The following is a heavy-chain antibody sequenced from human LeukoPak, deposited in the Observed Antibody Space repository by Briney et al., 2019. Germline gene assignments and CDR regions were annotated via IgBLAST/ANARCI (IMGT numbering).Heavy chain of an antibody. CDR1: GGSISSYY. J-gene: IGHJ4*02. D-gene: IGHD6-25*01. CDR3: ARSRIAAAPDY. Sequence: PSETLSLTCTVSGGSISSYYWSWIRQPPGKGLEWIGYIYYSGSTNYNPSLKSRVTISVDTSKNQFSLKLSSVTAADTAVYYCARSRIAAAPDYWGQGTLVTVSS. CDR2: IYYSGST. V-gene: IGHV4-59*12.